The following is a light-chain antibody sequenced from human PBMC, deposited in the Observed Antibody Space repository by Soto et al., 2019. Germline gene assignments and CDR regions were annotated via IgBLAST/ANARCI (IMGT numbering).Light chain of an antibody. CDR2: DAS. V-gene: IGKV1-5*01. J-gene: IGKJ1*01. CDR1: QSISSW. Sequence: DIQMTQSPSSLSPSVGDRVTITCRASQSISSWLAWYQQKPGKAPKLLIYDASSLESGVPSRFSGSGSGTEFTLTISSLQPDDFETYYCQQYNSYSPWTFGQGTKVDI. CDR3: QQYNSYSPWT.